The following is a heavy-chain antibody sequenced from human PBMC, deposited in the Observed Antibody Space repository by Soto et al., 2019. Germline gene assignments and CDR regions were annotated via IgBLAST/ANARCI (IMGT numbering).Heavy chain of an antibody. D-gene: IGHD6-19*01. CDR3: AREWPGSYYYYGMDV. Sequence: GGSLRLSCAASGFTFSSYWMHWVRQAPGKGLVWISRINSDGSSTSYADSVKGRFNISRDNAKNTLYLQMNSLRAEDTALYYCAREWPGSYYYYGMDVWGQGTTVTVSS. CDR1: GFTFSSYW. CDR2: INSDGSST. J-gene: IGHJ6*02. V-gene: IGHV3-74*01.